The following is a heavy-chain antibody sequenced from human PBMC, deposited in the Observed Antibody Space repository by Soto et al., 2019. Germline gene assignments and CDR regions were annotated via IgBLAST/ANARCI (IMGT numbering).Heavy chain of an antibody. D-gene: IGHD3-3*01. Sequence: GGSLRLSCAASGFTFSSYGMHWVRQAPGKGLEWVAVISYDGSNKYYADSVKGRFTISRDNSKNTLYLQMNSLRAEDTAVYYCAKDSSEPFVTIFGVVITEIDYWGQGTLVTVSS. CDR3: AKDSSEPFVTIFGVVITEIDY. J-gene: IGHJ4*02. V-gene: IGHV3-30*18. CDR1: GFTFSSYG. CDR2: ISYDGSNK.